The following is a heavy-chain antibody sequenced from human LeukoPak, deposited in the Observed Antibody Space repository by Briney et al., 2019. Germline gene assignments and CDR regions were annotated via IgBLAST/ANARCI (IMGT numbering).Heavy chain of an antibody. V-gene: IGHV1-69*05. J-gene: IGHJ6*03. D-gene: IGHD2-15*01. CDR2: IIPIFGTA. Sequence: SVKVSCKASGGTFSSYAISWVRQAPGQGLEWMGGIIPIFGTANYAQKFQGRVTITTDESTSTAYMELSSLRSEDTAVYYCASGRRIIGQYYYYYYMDVWAKGPRSPSP. CDR3: ASGRRIIGQYYYYYYMDV. CDR1: GGTFSSYA.